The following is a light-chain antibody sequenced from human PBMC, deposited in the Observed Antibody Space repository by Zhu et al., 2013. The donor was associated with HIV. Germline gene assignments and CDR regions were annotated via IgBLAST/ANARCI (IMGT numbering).Light chain of an antibody. CDR3: LQHSSYPLT. CDR1: QSVSSNY. Sequence: EIVLTQSPGTLSLSPGERAALSCRASQSVSSNYLAWYQHKPGQAPRLLLYGASTRAAGNPARFSGSGSGTEFTLTISSLQSEDFATYYCLQHSSYPLTFGGGTKVEIK. V-gene: IGKV3-20*01. CDR2: GAS. J-gene: IGKJ4*01.